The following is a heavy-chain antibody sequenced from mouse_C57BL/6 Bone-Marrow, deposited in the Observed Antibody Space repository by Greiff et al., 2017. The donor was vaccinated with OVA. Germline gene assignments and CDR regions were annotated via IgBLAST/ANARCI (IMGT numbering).Heavy chain of an antibody. CDR2: INSDGGST. Sequence: EVQGVESGGGLVQPGESLKLSCESNEYEFPSHDMSWVRKTPEKRLELVADINSDGGSTYYPDTMERRLIISRDNTKKTLYLQMSSLSSEDTSLYYCARHRGLRAFAYWGQGTLVTVSA. V-gene: IGHV5-2*01. J-gene: IGHJ3*01. CDR1: EYEFPSHD. CDR3: ARHRGLRAFAY. D-gene: IGHD2-4*01.